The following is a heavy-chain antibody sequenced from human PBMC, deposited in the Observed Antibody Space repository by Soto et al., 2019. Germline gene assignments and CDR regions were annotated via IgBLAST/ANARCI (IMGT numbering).Heavy chain of an antibody. CDR3: VRRVSGDYDY. CDR1: GFTFSSYD. J-gene: IGHJ4*02. V-gene: IGHV3-64*01. CDR2: ISSNGGTT. Sequence: EVPLAESGGGMVQPGGSLRLSCVASGFTFSSYDMHWVRQAPGKGLEYVSSISSNGGTTYYGNSVKGRFTISRDNSKTTLYPQMGSLRAEDMAVYYCVRRVSGDYDYWGQGTLVTVSS. D-gene: IGHD3-10*01.